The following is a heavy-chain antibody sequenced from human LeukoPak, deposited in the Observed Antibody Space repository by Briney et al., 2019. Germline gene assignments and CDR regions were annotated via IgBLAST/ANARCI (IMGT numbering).Heavy chain of an antibody. CDR1: GGTFSSYA. CDR2: IIPILGIA. D-gene: IGHD6-19*01. CDR3: ARFGETMVAGTEDSDYFDY. J-gene: IGHJ4*02. Sequence: SVKVSCKASGGTFSSYAISWVRQAPGQGLEWMGRIIPILGIANYAQKFQGRVTITADKSTSTVYMELSSLRSEDTAVYYCARFGETMVAGTEDSDYFDYWGQGTLVTVSS. V-gene: IGHV1-69*04.